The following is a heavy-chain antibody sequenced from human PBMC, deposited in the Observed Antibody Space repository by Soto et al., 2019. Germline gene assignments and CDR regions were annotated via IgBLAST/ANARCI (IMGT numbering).Heavy chain of an antibody. J-gene: IGHJ4*02. Sequence: LRLSCAAPGFTFSNYAMHWVRQAPGKGRAWVAVISYDGGHKYYSDSVKGRFTISRDKTNNTQYLQMNSLKAEDSAVHFCAEGRTWYSSMLVNFDYWGQGSLVTVS. D-gene: IGHD6-13*01. CDR3: AEGRTWYSSMLVNFDY. CDR2: ISYDGGHK. V-gene: IGHV3-30*18. CDR1: GFTFSNYA.